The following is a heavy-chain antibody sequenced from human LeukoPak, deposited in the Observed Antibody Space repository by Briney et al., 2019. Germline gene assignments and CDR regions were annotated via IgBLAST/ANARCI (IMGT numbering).Heavy chain of an antibody. CDR1: GGSISSGSYY. CDR3: ARDGNYGSGKFDY. CDR2: IYTSGST. J-gene: IGHJ4*02. Sequence: SETLSLTCTVSGGSISSGSYYWSWIRQPAGKGLEWIGRIYTSGSTNYNPSLKSRVTISVDTPKNQFSLKLSSVTAADTAVYYCARDGNYGSGKFDYWGQGTLVTVSS. D-gene: IGHD3-10*01. V-gene: IGHV4-61*02.